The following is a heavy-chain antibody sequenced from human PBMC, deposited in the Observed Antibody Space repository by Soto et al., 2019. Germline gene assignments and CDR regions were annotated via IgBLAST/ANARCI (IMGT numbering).Heavy chain of an antibody. CDR1: GGSISSGGYY. D-gene: IGHD4-17*01. J-gene: IGHJ3*02. Sequence: SETLSLTCTVSGGSISSGGYYWSWIRQHPGKGLEWIGYIYYSGSTYYNPSLKSRVTISVDTSKNQFSLKRSSVTAADTAVYYCAGNRLRDAFDIWGQGTMVTVSS. V-gene: IGHV4-31*03. CDR3: AGNRLRDAFDI. CDR2: IYYSGST.